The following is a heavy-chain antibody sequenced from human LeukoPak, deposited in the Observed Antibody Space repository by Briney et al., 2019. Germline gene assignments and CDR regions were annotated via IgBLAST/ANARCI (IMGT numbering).Heavy chain of an antibody. D-gene: IGHD3-3*01. J-gene: IGHJ5*02. V-gene: IGHV3-21*04. CDR3: TRCVKTPEGESGWCNWFDA. CDR1: GFTFSNYY. Sequence: GGSLRLSCTASGFTFSNYYMNWVRQAPGKGLEWVSFISGSSNFSEYTASVYGRCTIYRDKSKNRRYLQLDSLRAEQTALYSCTRCVKTPEGESGWCNWFDACGQGTVVTVSS. CDR2: ISGSSNFS.